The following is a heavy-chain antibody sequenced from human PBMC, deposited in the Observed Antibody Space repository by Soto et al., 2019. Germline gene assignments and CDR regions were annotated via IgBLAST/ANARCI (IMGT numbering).Heavy chain of an antibody. J-gene: IGHJ6*03. Sequence: GGSLRLSCAASGFTFSSYAMSWVRQAPGKGPEWVSSISGRGGSTDYADSVKGRFTISRDNSKNTLYLQMNSLRAEDTALYYCAKNRGGYDWWYYYMDVWGKGTTVTVSS. CDR1: GFTFSSYA. CDR2: ISGRGGST. CDR3: AKNRGGYDWWYYYMDV. D-gene: IGHD2-15*01. V-gene: IGHV3-23*01.